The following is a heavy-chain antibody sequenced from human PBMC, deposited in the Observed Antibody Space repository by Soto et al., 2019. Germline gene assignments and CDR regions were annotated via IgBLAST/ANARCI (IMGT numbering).Heavy chain of an antibody. CDR3: TTEQYCSGTSCYDFPAFDI. Sequence: EVQLVESGGGLVKPGGSLRLSCAASGFTFSNAWMSWVRQAPGKGLEWVGRIKSKTDGGTTDYAAPVKGRFTISRDDLKNTLYPQMNSLKTDDTAVYYCTTEQYCSGTSCYDFPAFDIWGQGTMITVSS. D-gene: IGHD2-2*01. CDR2: IKSKTDGGTT. V-gene: IGHV3-15*01. J-gene: IGHJ3*02. CDR1: GFTFSNAW.